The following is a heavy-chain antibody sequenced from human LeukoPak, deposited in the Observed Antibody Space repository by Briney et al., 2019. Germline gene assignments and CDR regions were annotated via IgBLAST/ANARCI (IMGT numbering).Heavy chain of an antibody. J-gene: IGHJ4*02. CDR3: ARDLGILWFGGGGYYFDY. Sequence: ASLKVSCKASGYTFTGYYMHWVRQAPGQGLEWMGWINPNSGGTNYAQKFQGRVTMTRDTSISTAYMELSRLRSDDTAVYYCARDLGILWFGGGGYYFDYWGQGTLVTVSS. D-gene: IGHD3-10*01. CDR1: GYTFTGYY. CDR2: INPNSGGT. V-gene: IGHV1-2*02.